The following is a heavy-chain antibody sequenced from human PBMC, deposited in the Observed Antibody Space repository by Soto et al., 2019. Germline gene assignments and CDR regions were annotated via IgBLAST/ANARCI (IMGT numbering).Heavy chain of an antibody. D-gene: IGHD2-15*01. CDR1: GYTFTSYY. Sequence: ASVKVSCKASGYTFTSYYIHWVRQAPGRGLEWLGTINPGSGGTGYAQKFRGRVIMTSDTSTSTVYMELSSLRSEDTAVYYCAQDKANGSPWFDTWGQGTLVTVSS. CDR3: AQDKANGSPWFDT. V-gene: IGHV1-46*01. CDR2: INPGSGGT. J-gene: IGHJ5*02.